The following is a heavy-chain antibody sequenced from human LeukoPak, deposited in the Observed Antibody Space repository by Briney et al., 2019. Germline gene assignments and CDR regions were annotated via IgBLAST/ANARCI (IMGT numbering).Heavy chain of an antibody. CDR1: GGPISGYY. CDR2: IYYSGRT. D-gene: IGHD3-10*01. J-gene: IGHJ4*02. V-gene: IGHV4-59*01. CDR3: ARIGGGTPGS. Sequence: PSETLSLTCTVSGGPISGYYWNWIRQPPGKGLEWIGSIYYSGRTSFNGSLKTRITMSVDTSKNQFSLKLTSVTTADTAVYFCARIGGGTPGSWGQGTLVTVSS.